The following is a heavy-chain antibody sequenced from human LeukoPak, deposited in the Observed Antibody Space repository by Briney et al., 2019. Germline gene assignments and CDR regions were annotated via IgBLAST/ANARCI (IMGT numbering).Heavy chain of an antibody. V-gene: IGHV4-59*12. D-gene: IGHD6-19*01. CDR3: ARESSSGWLLPYYYYYYMDV. CDR2: IYYSGST. J-gene: IGHJ6*03. Sequence: PSETLSLTCAVYGGSFSGYYWSWIRQPPGKGLEWIGYIYYSGSTSYNPSLKSRVTISVDTSKNQFSLKLSSVTAADTAVYYCARESSSGWLLPYYYYYYMDVWGKGTTVTVSS. CDR1: GGSFSGYY.